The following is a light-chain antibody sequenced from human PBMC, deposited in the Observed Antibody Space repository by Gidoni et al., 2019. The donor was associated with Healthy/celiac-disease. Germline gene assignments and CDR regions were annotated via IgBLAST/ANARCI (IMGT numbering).Light chain of an antibody. CDR2: KAS. J-gene: IGKJ1*01. CDR3: QQYNSMGWT. Sequence: DIQMTQSPSTLSASVGDRVTITCRDSQSISSWLAWYQQKPGKAPKLLIYKASSLESGVPSRFSGSGSGTEFTLTISSLQPDDFATYYCQQYNSMGWTFGQGTKVEIK. CDR1: QSISSW. V-gene: IGKV1-5*03.